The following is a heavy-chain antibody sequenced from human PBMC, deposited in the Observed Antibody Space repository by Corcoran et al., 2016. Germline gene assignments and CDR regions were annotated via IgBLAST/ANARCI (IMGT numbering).Heavy chain of an antibody. J-gene: IGHJ4*02. D-gene: IGHD6-13*01. CDR3: ARDGLGTYDSSLDY. V-gene: IGHV3-7*01. CDR1: GFTFSSHW. CDR2: IKEDGSRK. Sequence: EVQLVESGGGLVQPGGSLRLSCAVSGFTFSSHWMSWVRQAPGKGLEWVANIKEDGSRKYYVDSVKGRFTISRDNTKNSLYLQMDSLRADDTAVYYCARDGLGTYDSSLDYWGQGTLVTVSS.